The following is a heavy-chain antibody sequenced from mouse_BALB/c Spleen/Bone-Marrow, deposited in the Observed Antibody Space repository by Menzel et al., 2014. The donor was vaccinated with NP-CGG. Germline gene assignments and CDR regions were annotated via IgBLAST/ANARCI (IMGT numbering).Heavy chain of an antibody. V-gene: IGHV1-80*01. J-gene: IGHJ2*01. CDR1: GHAFXTYW. D-gene: IGHD3-1*01. CDR2: IYPGDGDT. Sequence: QVQLKQSGAELVRPGSSVKISCKASGHAFXTYWMNWVKQRPGQGLEWIGQIYPGDGDTNYNGKFKGKATLTADRSSSTASMQLSSLTSEDSAVYFCARVGFSFDYWGQGTTLTVSS. CDR3: ARVGFSFDY.